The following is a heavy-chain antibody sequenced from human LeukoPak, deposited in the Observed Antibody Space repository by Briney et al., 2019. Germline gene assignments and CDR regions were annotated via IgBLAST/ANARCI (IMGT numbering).Heavy chain of an antibody. Sequence: SETLSLTCAVYGGSFSGYYWSWIRQPPGKGLEWIGEINHSGSTNYNPSLKSRVTISVDTSKNQFSLKLSSVTAADTAVYYCARVYLTPKLYGMDVWGQGTTVTVSS. CDR1: GGSFSGYY. CDR2: INHSGST. CDR3: ARVYLTPKLYGMDV. D-gene: IGHD5-24*01. J-gene: IGHJ6*02. V-gene: IGHV4-34*01.